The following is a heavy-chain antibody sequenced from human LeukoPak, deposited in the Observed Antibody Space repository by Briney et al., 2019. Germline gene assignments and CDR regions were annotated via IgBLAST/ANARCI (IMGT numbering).Heavy chain of an antibody. V-gene: IGHV3-53*01. CDR1: GFTVSSNY. CDR3: AREDGYGGRFFDY. CDR2: IYSGGST. Sequence: GGSLRLSCAASGFTVSSNYVSWVRQAPGKGLEWVSVIYSGGSTYYADSVKGRFTISRDNSKNTLYLQMNSLRAEDTAVYYCAREDGYGGRFFDYWAQGTLVTVSS. J-gene: IGHJ4*02. D-gene: IGHD4-23*01.